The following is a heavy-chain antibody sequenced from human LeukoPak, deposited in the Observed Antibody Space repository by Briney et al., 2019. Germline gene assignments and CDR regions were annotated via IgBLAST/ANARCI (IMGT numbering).Heavy chain of an antibody. J-gene: IGHJ4*02. V-gene: IGHV3-48*04. CDR2: ISSSSSTI. CDR1: GFTFSSYS. CDR3: ARSHFNDPAPEPRDGYSNPQSY. D-gene: IGHD5-24*01. Sequence: GGSLRLSCAASGFTFSSYSMNWVRQAPGKGLEWVSYISSSSSTIYYADSVKGRFTISRDNAKNSLYLQMNSLRAEDTAVYYCARSHFNDPAPEPRDGYSNPQSYWGQGTLVTVSS.